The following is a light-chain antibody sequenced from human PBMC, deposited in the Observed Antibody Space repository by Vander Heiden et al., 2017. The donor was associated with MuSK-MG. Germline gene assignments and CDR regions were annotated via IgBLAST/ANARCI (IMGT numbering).Light chain of an antibody. Sequence: DIQMTQSPSSIAASVGDRDTISCRASQTVSSWLAWYQQKPGKLPQLLIFAASTLQSGVPSRFSGSGSGTDFTLTINSLQPEDFATYYCQQADSFPLTFGGGTKVEIK. J-gene: IGKJ4*02. V-gene: IGKV1-12*01. CDR3: QQADSFPLT. CDR1: QTVSSW. CDR2: AAS.